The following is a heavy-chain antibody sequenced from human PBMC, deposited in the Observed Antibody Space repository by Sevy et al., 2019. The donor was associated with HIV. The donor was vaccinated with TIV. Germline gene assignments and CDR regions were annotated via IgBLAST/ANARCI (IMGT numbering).Heavy chain of an antibody. V-gene: IGHV1-18*01. J-gene: IGHJ6*02. CDR3: ARYCSSTSCHYYYYGMDV. D-gene: IGHD2-2*01. CDR1: GYTFTSYG. Sequence: ASVKVSCKASGYTFTSYGISWVRQAPGQGLEWMGWISAYNGNTNYAQKLQGRVTMTTDTSTSTAYMELRSLRSDDTAVYYCARYCSSTSCHYYYYGMDVWGQGTTVTVSS. CDR2: ISAYNGNT.